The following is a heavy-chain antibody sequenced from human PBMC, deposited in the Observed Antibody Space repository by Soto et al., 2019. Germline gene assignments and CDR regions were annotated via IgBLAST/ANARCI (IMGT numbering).Heavy chain of an antibody. CDR3: AREYSSGWAKWFDP. Sequence: SETLSLTCTVSGGSISSYYWSWIRQPPGKGLEWIGYMYFSGSTNYNPSLKSRVTISVVTSKNQFSLKLSSVTAADTAVYYCAREYSSGWAKWFDPWGQGTLVTVSS. J-gene: IGHJ5*02. CDR1: GGSISSYY. CDR2: MYFSGST. V-gene: IGHV4-59*01. D-gene: IGHD6-19*01.